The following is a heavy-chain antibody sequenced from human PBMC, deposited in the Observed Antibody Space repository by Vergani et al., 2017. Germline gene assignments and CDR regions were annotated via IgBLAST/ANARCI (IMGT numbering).Heavy chain of an antibody. CDR2: IYHTGSA. J-gene: IGHJ3*01. D-gene: IGHD3-10*01. CDR1: GYSITSGYY. CDR3: ARSYGYDAFDV. V-gene: IGHV4-38-2*01. Sequence: QVQLLESGPGLLKPSETLSLTCSVSGYSITSGYYWGWIRQPPGRGLEWIGSIYHTGSAYYNPSLKSRVTVSVDTSMNQVSLNLTSVTAADTAVYYCARSYGYDAFDVWGQGTKVTVSS.